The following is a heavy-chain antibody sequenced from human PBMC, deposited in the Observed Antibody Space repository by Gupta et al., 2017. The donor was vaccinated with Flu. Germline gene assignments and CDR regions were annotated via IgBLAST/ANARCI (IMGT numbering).Heavy chain of an antibody. V-gene: IGHV3-48*03. D-gene: IGHD3-10*01. CDR2: ICSYDSST. Sequence: EVQLVESGGGLVQPGGSLRLSCAGSGFIFSSFEMTWVRQAPGRGLEWLSYICSYDSSTYYADSVKGRFSTSRDNAKNSLYLQMNSLRPEDTAVYYCARVSIAMIRGYFDYWGQGTLVTVSS. CDR3: ARVSIAMIRGYFDY. J-gene: IGHJ4*02. CDR1: GFIFSSFE.